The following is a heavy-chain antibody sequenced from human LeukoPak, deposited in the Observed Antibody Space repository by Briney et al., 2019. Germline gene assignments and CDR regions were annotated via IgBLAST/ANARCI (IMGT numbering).Heavy chain of an antibody. Sequence: SETLSLTCTVSGGSVSSGGFYWRWIRQPPGKGLEWIGYIYNSGSTNYNPSLKSRVTISVDTSKNQFSLKLSSVTAADTAVYYCARSKWELLDSWGQGTLVTVSS. CDR1: GGSVSSGGFY. D-gene: IGHD1-26*01. J-gene: IGHJ4*02. CDR2: IYNSGST. CDR3: ARSKWELLDS. V-gene: IGHV4-61*08.